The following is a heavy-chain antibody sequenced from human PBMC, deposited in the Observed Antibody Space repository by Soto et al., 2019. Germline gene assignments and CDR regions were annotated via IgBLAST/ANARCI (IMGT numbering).Heavy chain of an antibody. CDR2: ISYDGSNK. J-gene: IGHJ4*02. CDR3: AREAQDSSGLGDY. D-gene: IGHD6-19*01. CDR1: GFTFSRYG. V-gene: IGHV3-30-3*01. Sequence: QVQLVESGGGVVQPGRSLRLSCAASGFTFSRYGMHWVRQAPGKGLEWVAVISYDGSNKYYADSVKGRFTISRDNSKNTLYLQMNSLRAEDTAVYYCAREAQDSSGLGDYWGQGTLVTVSS.